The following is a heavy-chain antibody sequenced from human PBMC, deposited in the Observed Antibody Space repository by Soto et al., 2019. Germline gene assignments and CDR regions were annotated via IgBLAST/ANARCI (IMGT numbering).Heavy chain of an antibody. V-gene: IGHV3-21*01. CDR1: GFTFSSCT. D-gene: IGHD5-12*01. CDR3: ARDFRDGYYFDY. J-gene: IGHJ4*02. Sequence: EVQLVESGGGLVKPGGSLRLSCAASGFTFSSCTMNWVRQAPGKGLEWVSSISSSTGYTYYADSVKGRFTISRDNAKNALYLQMNSLRAEDTAVDYCARDFRDGYYFDYWGQGTLVTVSS. CDR2: ISSSTGYT.